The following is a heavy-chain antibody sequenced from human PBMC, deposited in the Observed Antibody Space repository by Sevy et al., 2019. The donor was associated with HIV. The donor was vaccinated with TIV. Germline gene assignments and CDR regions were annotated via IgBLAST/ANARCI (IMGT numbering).Heavy chain of an antibody. CDR1: GFTVSSNY. V-gene: IGHV3-53*01. J-gene: IGHJ4*02. D-gene: IGHD5-18*01. CDR2: IYSGGST. CDR3: AKGGRSYGDSYFDH. Sequence: GGSLRLSCAASGFTVSSNYMSWVRQAPGKGLEWVSVIYSGGSTYYADSVKGRFTISRDNSKNTLSLQMNSLRAEDTAVYYCAKGGRSYGDSYFDHWGQGTLVTVSS.